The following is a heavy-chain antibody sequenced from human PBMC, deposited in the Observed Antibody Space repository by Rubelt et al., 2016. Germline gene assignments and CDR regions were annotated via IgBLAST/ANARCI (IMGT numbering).Heavy chain of an antibody. D-gene: IGHD3-9*01. CDR3: ARGQRRVRYFDWLLWDYFDY. J-gene: IGHJ4*02. CDR2: INHSGST. V-gene: IGHV4-34*01. CDR1: GGSFSGYY. Sequence: QVQLQQWGAGLLKPSETLSLTCAVYGGSFSGYYWSWIRQPPGKGLEWIGEINHSGSTNYNPSLNVLFPFSCYTSSDQFSLNLSSVTAADTAVYCCARGQRRVRYFDWLLWDYFDYWGQGTLVTVSS.